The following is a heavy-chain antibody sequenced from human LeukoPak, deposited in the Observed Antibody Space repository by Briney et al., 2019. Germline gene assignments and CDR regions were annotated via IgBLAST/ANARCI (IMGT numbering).Heavy chain of an antibody. J-gene: IGHJ6*02. D-gene: IGHD1-1*01. CDR2: IKQDGSET. Sequence: GALRLSCAASAFTFSRYWMSWVRQAPGKGLEWVATIKQDGSETYYVDSVKGRFTISRDNAKNSLHLQMISLRAEDTAVYYCTRGRRRDPTGSSYYYGMDVWGQGTTVAVSS. CDR3: TRGRRRDPTGSSYYYGMDV. V-gene: IGHV3-7*03. CDR1: AFTFSRYW.